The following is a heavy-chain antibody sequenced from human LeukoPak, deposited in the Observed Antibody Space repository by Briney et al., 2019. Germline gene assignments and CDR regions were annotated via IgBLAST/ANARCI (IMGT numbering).Heavy chain of an antibody. V-gene: IGHV1-2*02. CDR2: INPNSGGT. CDR1: GYTFTGYY. J-gene: IGHJ4*02. D-gene: IGHD6-19*01. Sequence: ASVKVSCKASGYTFTGYYMHWARQAPGQGLEWMGWINPNSGGTNYAQKFQGRVTMTRDTSISTAYMELSRLRSDDTAVYYCARDLAVAGLGDYWGQGTLVTVSS. CDR3: ARDLAVAGLGDY.